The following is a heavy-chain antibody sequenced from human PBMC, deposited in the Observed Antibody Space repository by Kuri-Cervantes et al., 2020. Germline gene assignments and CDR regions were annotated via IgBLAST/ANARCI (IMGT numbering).Heavy chain of an antibody. CDR1: GYTFTGYY. CDR2: INPNSGGT. Sequence: ASVKVSCKASGYTFTGYYMHWVRQAPGQGLEWMGWINPNSGGTNYAQKFQGWVTMTRDTSISTAYMELSSLRSEDTAVYYCARGTSRQGTIFSYWGQGTLVTVSS. D-gene: IGHD3-9*01. J-gene: IGHJ4*02. CDR3: ARGTSRQGTIFSY. V-gene: IGHV1-2*04.